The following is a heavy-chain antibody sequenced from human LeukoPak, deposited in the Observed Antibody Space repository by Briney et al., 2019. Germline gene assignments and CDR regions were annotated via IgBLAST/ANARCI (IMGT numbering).Heavy chain of an antibody. J-gene: IGHJ5*02. Sequence: GGSLRLSCVASGFTFSSHAMSWVRQAPGKGLEWVSGISGSAFSTYHADPLKGRFTISRDNSKNTLYLQMNSLRGEDTAVYYCASGYDDNNWFDPWGQGTLVTVSS. V-gene: IGHV3-23*01. D-gene: IGHD5-12*01. CDR2: ISGSAFST. CDR1: GFTFSSHA. CDR3: ASGYDDNNWFDP.